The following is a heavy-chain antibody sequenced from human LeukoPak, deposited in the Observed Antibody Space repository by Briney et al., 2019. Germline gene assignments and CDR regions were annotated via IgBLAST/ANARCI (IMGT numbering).Heavy chain of an antibody. CDR3: ASGTPTVVTPPYFDY. CDR2: IYHSGTT. J-gene: IGHJ4*02. V-gene: IGHV4-38-2*01. CDR1: GYSISTGYY. Sequence: SETLSLTCAVSGYSISTGYYWGWIRQPPGKGLEWIESIYHSGTTYYNPSLKSRVTISVDTSKNQFSLKLSSVTAADTAVYYCASGTPTVVTPPYFDYWGQGTLVTVSS. D-gene: IGHD4-23*01.